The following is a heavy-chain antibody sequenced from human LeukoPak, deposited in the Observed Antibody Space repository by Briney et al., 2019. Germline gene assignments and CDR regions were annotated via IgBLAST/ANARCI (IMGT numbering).Heavy chain of an antibody. CDR2: INSDGSST. D-gene: IGHD6-19*01. Sequence: GGSLRLSCAASGFTFSSSWMHWVRQAPGKGLVWVSRINSDGSSTSYADSVKGRFTISRDNAKNTLYLQMNSLRAEDTAVYYCARTRAGWYVDIWGQGTMVTVSS. CDR3: ARTRAGWYVDI. V-gene: IGHV3-74*01. J-gene: IGHJ3*02. CDR1: GFTFSSSW.